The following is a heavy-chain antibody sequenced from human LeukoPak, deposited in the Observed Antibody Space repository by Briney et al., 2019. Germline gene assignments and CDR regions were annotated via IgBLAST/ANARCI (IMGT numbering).Heavy chain of an antibody. CDR1: GGSISSGGYS. D-gene: IGHD2-2*01. J-gene: IGHJ4*02. CDR3: ARGGYCSSTSCYSLDY. V-gene: IGHV4-30-2*01. CDR2: IYHSGST. Sequence: PSETLSLTCAVSGGSISSGGYSWSWIRQPPGTGLEWIGYIYHSGSTYYNPSLKSRVTISVDRSKNQFSLKLSSVTAADTAVYYCARGGYCSSTSCYSLDYWGQGTLVTVSS.